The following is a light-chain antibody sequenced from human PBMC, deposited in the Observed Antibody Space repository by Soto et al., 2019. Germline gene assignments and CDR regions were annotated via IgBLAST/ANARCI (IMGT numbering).Light chain of an antibody. V-gene: IGLV7-46*01. J-gene: IGLJ1*01. CDR1: PGAVTSGHY. Sequence: QAVVTQAPSLTVSPGGTVTLTCGSSPGAVTSGHYPHWFQHKSGQAPRTLIYDTNNIHSWTPARFSGSLLGGKGALTLSDAQPEDEADYYCLLIYPGVGEVFGTGTKVTVL. CDR3: LLIYPGVGEV. CDR2: DTN.